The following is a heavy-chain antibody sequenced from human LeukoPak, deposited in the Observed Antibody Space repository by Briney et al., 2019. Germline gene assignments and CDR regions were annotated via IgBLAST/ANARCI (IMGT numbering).Heavy chain of an antibody. Sequence: GSLRLSCAASGFTFSSYAMSWIRQPAGKGLEWIGLIYTSGSTNYNPSLKSRVTISVDTSKNQFSLKLSSVTAADTAVYYCARVFKYQLRTFTLDYWGQGTLVTVSS. D-gene: IGHD2-2*01. CDR3: ARVFKYQLRTFTLDY. V-gene: IGHV4-4*07. CDR2: IYTSGST. CDR1: GFTFSSYA. J-gene: IGHJ4*02.